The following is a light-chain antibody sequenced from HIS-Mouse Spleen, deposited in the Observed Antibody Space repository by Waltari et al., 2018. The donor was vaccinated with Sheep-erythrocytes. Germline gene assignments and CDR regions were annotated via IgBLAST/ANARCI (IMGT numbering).Light chain of an antibody. V-gene: IGLV2-23*01. Sequence: QSALTQPASVSGSPGQSITISCTGTSSDVGSYNLVSWYQQHPGKAPKLMIYKGSKRTSGVSNRFSRYKSVNTASLTISGRQAEDEADYYCCSYAGSSTWVFGGGTKLTVL. CDR3: CSYAGSSTWV. CDR1: SSDVGSYNL. J-gene: IGLJ3*02. CDR2: KGS.